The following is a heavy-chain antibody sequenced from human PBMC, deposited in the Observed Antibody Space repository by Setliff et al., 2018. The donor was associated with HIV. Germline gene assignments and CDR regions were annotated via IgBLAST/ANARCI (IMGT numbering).Heavy chain of an antibody. CDR1: NDFITGSYY. V-gene: IGHV4-39*01. CDR3: ARHVPDYEILTGYFTKHFDY. CDR2: IYYSGSA. Sequence: SETLSLTCSVSNDFITGSYYWAWIRLPPGKGLEWIGSIYYSGSAYYSPSLKSRVTISVDTSNNQFSLTLPSVTAADTAVYYCARHVPDYEILTGYFTKHFDYWGRGTLVTVSS. D-gene: IGHD3-9*01. J-gene: IGHJ4*02.